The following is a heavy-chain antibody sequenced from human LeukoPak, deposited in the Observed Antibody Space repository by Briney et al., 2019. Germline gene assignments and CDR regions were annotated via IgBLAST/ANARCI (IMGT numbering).Heavy chain of an antibody. Sequence: GGSLRLSCVAPGFTFSIYWMHWVRQTPGKGLVWVSRINDDGSNTAYADSVKGRFTVSRDNAKNTLYLQMNSLRDEDTAVYYCVREDPSEYGSIDYWGQGTLVTVSS. CDR3: VREDPSEYGSIDY. J-gene: IGHJ4*02. D-gene: IGHD3-10*01. CDR1: GFTFSIYW. CDR2: INDDGSNT. V-gene: IGHV3-74*01.